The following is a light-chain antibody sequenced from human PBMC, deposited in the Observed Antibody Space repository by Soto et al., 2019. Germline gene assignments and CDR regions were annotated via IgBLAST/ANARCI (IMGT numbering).Light chain of an antibody. Sequence: QLVLTQPPSVSGAPGQRVTIFCTGSSSNIGADYHVHWYQQLPGTAPRLLISGNTNRPSGVPGRFSGSKSDTSASLAITGLQAEDEGDYYCQSYDTSLRAYVFGTGTKLTVL. CDR1: SSNIGADYH. J-gene: IGLJ1*01. CDR3: QSYDTSLRAYV. V-gene: IGLV1-40*01. CDR2: GNT.